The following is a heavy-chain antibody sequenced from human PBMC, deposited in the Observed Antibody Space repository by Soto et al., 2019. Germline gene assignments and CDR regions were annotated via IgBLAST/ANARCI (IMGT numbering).Heavy chain of an antibody. D-gene: IGHD4-17*01. CDR1: GGSISSGGLY. Sequence: QVQLQESGPGLVKSSQTLSLTCTVSGGSISSGGLYWNWIRQHPGKGLEWIGYIYYTASTYYNPSLNSRLIISIDTSKNQFSLKLTSVTAADTAVYFCARGGDRYGDYHIVDYWGQGPLVTVSS. CDR3: ARGGDRYGDYHIVDY. CDR2: IYYTAST. J-gene: IGHJ4*02. V-gene: IGHV4-31*03.